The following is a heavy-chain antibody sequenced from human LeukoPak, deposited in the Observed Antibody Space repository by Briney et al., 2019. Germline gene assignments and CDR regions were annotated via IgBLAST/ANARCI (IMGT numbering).Heavy chain of an antibody. V-gene: IGHV1-24*01. J-gene: IGHJ6*02. Sequence: GASVKVSCKVSGYTLTELSMHWVRQAPGKGLEWMGGFDPEDGETIYAQKFQGRVTMTEDTSTDTAYMELSSLRSEDTAVYYCARAGPTTYYDFWSGSLYGMDVWGQGTTVTVSS. D-gene: IGHD3-3*01. CDR2: FDPEDGET. CDR1: GYTLTELS. CDR3: ARAGPTTYYDFWSGSLYGMDV.